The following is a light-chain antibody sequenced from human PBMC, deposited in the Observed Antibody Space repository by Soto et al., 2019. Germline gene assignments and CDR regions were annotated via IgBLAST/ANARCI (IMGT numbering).Light chain of an antibody. CDR1: QSVSSTY. V-gene: IGKV3-20*01. J-gene: IGKJ1*01. Sequence: PGERATLSCRASQSVSSTYFAWYQQKPGQPPRLLIYGSSSRATGIPDRFSGSGSGTDFTLTISRLEPEDFAVYYCQQYNTSPWTFGQGTKVEIK. CDR2: GSS. CDR3: QQYNTSPWT.